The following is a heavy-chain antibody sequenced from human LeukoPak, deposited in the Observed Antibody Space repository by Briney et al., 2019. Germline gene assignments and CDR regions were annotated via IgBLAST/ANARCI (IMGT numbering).Heavy chain of an antibody. CDR1: GGSISSYY. CDR2: IYTSGST. V-gene: IGHV4-4*07. D-gene: IGHD5-12*01. J-gene: IGHJ4*02. Sequence: SSETLSLTCTVSGGSISSYYWSWIRQPAGKGLEWIGRIYTSGSTNYDPSLKSRVTMSVDTSKNQFSLKLSSVTAADTAVYYCASQVAHRGFDYWGQGTLVTASS. CDR3: ASQVAHRGFDY.